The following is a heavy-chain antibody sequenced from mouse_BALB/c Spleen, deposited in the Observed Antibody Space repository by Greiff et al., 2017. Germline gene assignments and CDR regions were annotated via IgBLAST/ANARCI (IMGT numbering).Heavy chain of an antibody. D-gene: IGHD1-1*01. CDR1: GYTFTDYA. Sequence: VKLQESGAELVRPGVSVKISCKGSGYTFTDYAMHWVKQSHAKSLEWIGVISTYYGDASYNQKFKGKATMTVDKSSSTAYMELARLTSEDSAIYYCARYYGSSSAWFAYWGQGTLVTVSA. J-gene: IGHJ3*01. V-gene: IGHV1S137*01. CDR3: ARYYGSSSAWFAY. CDR2: ISTYYGDA.